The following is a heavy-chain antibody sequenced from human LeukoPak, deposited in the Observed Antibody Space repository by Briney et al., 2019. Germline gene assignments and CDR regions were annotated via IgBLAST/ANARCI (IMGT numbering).Heavy chain of an antibody. CDR2: IYYSGST. J-gene: IGHJ4*02. CDR3: AGSFGSGNYFDY. D-gene: IGHD3-10*01. V-gene: IGHV4-59*01. Sequence: PSETLSLTCTVSGGSINSYYWTWIRQPPGKALEWIGYIYYSGSTYYNPSLKSRVTISLDTSKNQFSLKLSSVTAADTAVYYCAGSFGSGNYFDYWGQGTLVTVSS. CDR1: GGSINSYY.